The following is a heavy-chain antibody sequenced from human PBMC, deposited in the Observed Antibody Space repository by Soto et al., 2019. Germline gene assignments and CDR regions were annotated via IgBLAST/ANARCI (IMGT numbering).Heavy chain of an antibody. D-gene: IGHD2-21*01. V-gene: IGHV4-30-4*01. CDR2: IYYSGST. CDR3: ASYRVGHAFDI. J-gene: IGHJ3*02. Sequence: SETLSLTCTVSGGSISSGDYYWSWIRQPPGKGLEWIGYIYYSGSTYYNPSLKSRVTISVDTSKNQFSLKLSSVTAADTAVYYCASYRVGHAFDIWGQGTTVTVSS. CDR1: GGSISSGDYY.